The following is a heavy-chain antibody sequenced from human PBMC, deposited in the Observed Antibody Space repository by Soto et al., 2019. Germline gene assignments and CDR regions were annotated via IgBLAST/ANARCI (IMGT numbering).Heavy chain of an antibody. Sequence: VKLVDSGGDLVKPAGSLRLSCAASGFTFSDYYMSWIRQAPGKGLEWVSYISGSGSYTNHADSVKGRFTISRDNAKKSLSLQMNSLRPEDTAVYYCARVLRVYDWLPQGAFDIWGQGTMVTVSS. CDR3: ARVLRVYDWLPQGAFDI. CDR2: ISGSGSYT. V-gene: IGHV3-11*06. D-gene: IGHD3-9*01. CDR1: GFTFSDYY. J-gene: IGHJ3*02.